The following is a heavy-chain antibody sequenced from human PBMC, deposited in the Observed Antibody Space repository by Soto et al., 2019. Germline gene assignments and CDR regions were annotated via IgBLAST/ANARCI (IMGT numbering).Heavy chain of an antibody. J-gene: IGHJ4*02. Sequence: GGSLRLSYAASGFTFSSYAMSWVRQAPGKGLEWVSAISGSGGSTYYADSVKGRFTISRDNSKNTLYLQMNSLRAEDTAVYYCAKDGAVITFGGVIVNFFDYWGQGTLVTVSS. V-gene: IGHV3-23*01. CDR3: AKDGAVITFGGVIVNFFDY. CDR1: GFTFSSYA. D-gene: IGHD3-16*02. CDR2: ISGSGGST.